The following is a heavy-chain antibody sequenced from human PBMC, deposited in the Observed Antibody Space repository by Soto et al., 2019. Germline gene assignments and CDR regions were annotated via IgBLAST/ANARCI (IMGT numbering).Heavy chain of an antibody. CDR1: GFTFSSYA. CDR3: AKLGSSWSHLDY. CDR2: VSISGGST. J-gene: IGHJ4*02. V-gene: IGHV3-23*01. Sequence: GGSLRLSCAASGFTFSSYAMSWVRQAPGKGLEWVSAVSISGGSTYYADSVKGRFTISRDNSKNTLYLQMNSLRAEDTAVYYCAKLGSSWSHLDYWGQGTLVTVSS. D-gene: IGHD6-13*01.